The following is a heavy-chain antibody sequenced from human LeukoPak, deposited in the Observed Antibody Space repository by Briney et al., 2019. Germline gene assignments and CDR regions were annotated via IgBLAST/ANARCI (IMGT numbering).Heavy chain of an antibody. D-gene: IGHD4-17*01. V-gene: IGHV4-31*03. Sequence: SQTLSLTCTVSGGSISSGGYYWSWIRQHPGKGLEWIGYIYYSGSTHYNPSLKSRVTISVDTSKNQFSLKLSSVTAADTAVYYCARATTVTKNWFDPWGQGTLATVSS. CDR1: GGSISSGGYY. CDR3: ARATTVTKNWFDP. CDR2: IYYSGST. J-gene: IGHJ5*02.